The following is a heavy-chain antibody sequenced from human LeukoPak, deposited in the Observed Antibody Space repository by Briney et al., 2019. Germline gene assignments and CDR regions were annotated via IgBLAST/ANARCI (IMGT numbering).Heavy chain of an antibody. Sequence: GGSLRLSCAASGFTFSNYAMSWVRQAPGKGLEWVSIISGNGGTTYYADSVRGQFTISRDNSKSTLYLQMNSLRAEDTALYYCAKYLKANSGWPFDSWGQGTLVTVSS. CDR2: ISGNGGTT. CDR1: GFTFSNYA. J-gene: IGHJ4*02. D-gene: IGHD6-19*01. V-gene: IGHV3-23*01. CDR3: AKYLKANSGWPFDS.